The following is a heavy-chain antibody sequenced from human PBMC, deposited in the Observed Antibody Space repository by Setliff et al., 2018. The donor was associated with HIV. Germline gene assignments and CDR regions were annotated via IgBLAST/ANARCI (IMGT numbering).Heavy chain of an antibody. CDR1: GGSISSSSDY. V-gene: IGHV4-61*02. CDR3: ARENGRTNYYYYYGLDV. CDR2: IYTSGST. J-gene: IGHJ6*02. Sequence: PSETLSLTCTVSGGSISSSSDYWSWVRQPAGKGLEWIGRIYTSGSTNYNPSLKSRVTISLDTSKNQFSLKLSSVTAADTAVYYCARENGRTNYYYYYGLDVWGQGTTVTVSS.